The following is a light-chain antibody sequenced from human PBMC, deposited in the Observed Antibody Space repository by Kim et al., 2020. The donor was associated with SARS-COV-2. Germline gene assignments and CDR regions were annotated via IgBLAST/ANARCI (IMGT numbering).Light chain of an antibody. V-gene: IGLV1-40*01. CDR1: SSNIGANYD. Sequence: QRVTISCTGRSSNIGANYDVQWYQHLPGTVPKLHSFATDSRPPGIPDRFTGYKSGTSATLAITGLQVEDEADYYCQSYDRSLSGPVFGGGTKLTVL. CDR2: ATD. CDR3: QSYDRSLSGPV. J-gene: IGLJ3*02.